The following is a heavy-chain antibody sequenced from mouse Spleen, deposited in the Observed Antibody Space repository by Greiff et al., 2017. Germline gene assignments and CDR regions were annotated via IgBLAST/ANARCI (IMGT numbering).Heavy chain of an antibody. D-gene: IGHD1-2*01. Sequence: EVQLQQSGTVLARPGASVKMSCKTSGYTFTSYWMHWVKQRPGQGLEWIGAIYPGNSDTSYNQKFKGKAKLTADKSSSTAYMQLSSLTSEDSAVYFCANLRLRGYFDVWGAGTTVTVSS. CDR1: GYTFTSYW. J-gene: IGHJ1*01. V-gene: IGHV1-5*01. CDR3: ANLRLRGYFDV. CDR2: IYPGNSDT.